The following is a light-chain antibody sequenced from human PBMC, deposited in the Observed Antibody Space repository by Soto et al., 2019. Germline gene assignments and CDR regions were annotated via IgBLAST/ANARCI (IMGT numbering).Light chain of an antibody. CDR1: ETINTW. CDR2: DAS. V-gene: IGKV1-5*01. Sequence: DIQMTQSPASLSVSVGDRVTITCRASETINTWLAWYQQKPGKAPKILIYDASKLERGVPSRLSGSGSGAEFTLTISSLQPDDLATYYCQQYSSYPLTFGGGTKGE. CDR3: QQYSSYPLT. J-gene: IGKJ4*01.